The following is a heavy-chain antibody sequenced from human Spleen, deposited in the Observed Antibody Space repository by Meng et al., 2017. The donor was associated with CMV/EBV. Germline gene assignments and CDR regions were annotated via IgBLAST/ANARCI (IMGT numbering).Heavy chain of an antibody. D-gene: IGHD1-26*01. CDR3: AKFFGSYYYTVSYAMDV. V-gene: IGHV3-48*03. CDR2: ISSSGSTI. J-gene: IGHJ6*02. CDR1: GFTFSSYE. Sequence: GESLKISCAASGFTFSSYEMNWVRQAPGKGLEWVSYISSSGSTIYYADSVKGRFTVSRDNANDMMYLQMNSLRAGDTGVYYCAKFFGSYYYTVSYAMDVWGQGTTVTVSS.